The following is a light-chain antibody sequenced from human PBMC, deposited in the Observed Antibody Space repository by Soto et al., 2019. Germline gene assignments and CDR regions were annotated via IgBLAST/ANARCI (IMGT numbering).Light chain of an antibody. CDR3: QQYGSSPPVT. V-gene: IGKV3-20*01. CDR1: QSVSSSY. CDR2: GAS. J-gene: IGKJ5*01. Sequence: EIVLTQSPGTLSLSTGERATLSCRASQSVSSSYLAWYQQKPGQAPRLLIYGASGRATGIPDRFSGSGSGTDFTLTINRLEPEDFAVYYCQQYGSSPPVTFGQGTRLEIK.